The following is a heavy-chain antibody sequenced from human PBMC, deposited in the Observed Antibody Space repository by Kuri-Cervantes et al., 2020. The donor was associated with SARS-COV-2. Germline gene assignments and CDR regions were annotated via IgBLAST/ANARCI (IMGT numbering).Heavy chain of an antibody. CDR1: GGSISSGGYY. Sequence: SETLSLTCTVSGGSISSGGYYWSWVRPHPGRGPEWIGYVYYNGNTFYSPSLKSRVTMSIDTSRNQFSLRLSSVTAADTAVYYCARGGTTVPTSGAFDFWGQGTLVTVSS. J-gene: IGHJ3*01. CDR3: ARGGTTVPTSGAFDF. V-gene: IGHV4-31*03. D-gene: IGHD4-17*01. CDR2: VYYNGNT.